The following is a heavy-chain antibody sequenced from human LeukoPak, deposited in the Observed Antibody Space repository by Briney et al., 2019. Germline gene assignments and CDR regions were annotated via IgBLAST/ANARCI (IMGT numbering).Heavy chain of an antibody. Sequence: EGSLRLSCAASGFTFSSYWMSWVRQAPGKGLEWVANIKQDGSEKYYVDSVKGRFTISRDNAKNSLYLQMNSLRAEDTAVYYCARAGYSGYVNYYYYMDVWGKGTTVTVSS. J-gene: IGHJ6*03. CDR3: ARAGYSGYVNYYYYMDV. V-gene: IGHV3-7*01. D-gene: IGHD5-12*01. CDR1: GFTFSSYW. CDR2: IKQDGSEK.